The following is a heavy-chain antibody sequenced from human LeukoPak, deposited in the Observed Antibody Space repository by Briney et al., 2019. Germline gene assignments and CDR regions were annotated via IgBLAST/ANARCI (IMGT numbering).Heavy chain of an antibody. CDR1: GITFSSYA. J-gene: IGHJ4*02. V-gene: IGHV3-23*01. D-gene: IGHD6-13*01. CDR2: ISDSSRTS. CDR3: AKIGFAAGTVD. Sequence: GGSLRLSCADSGITFSSYAMTWVRQAPGKGLEWGSSISDSSRTSYYADSVKGRFTISRDNSKSTLYLQMNSLRAEDTAVYYCAKIGFAAGTVDWGQGTLVTVSS.